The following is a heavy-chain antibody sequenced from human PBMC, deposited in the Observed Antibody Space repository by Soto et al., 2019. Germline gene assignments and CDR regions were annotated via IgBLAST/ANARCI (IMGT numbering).Heavy chain of an antibody. CDR1: ELTVGSND. D-gene: IGHD1-26*01. CDR2: LYSAGNT. CDR3: ARDFVVGGPTINYYYGLDV. V-gene: IGHV3-66*01. Sequence: GSKRLCKAASELTVGSNDVRRVIKDTGKGLEWISILYSAGNTYYADSVKGRFTISRDNSKNTLYLQMNSLGAEDTAVYYCARDFVVGGPTINYYYGLDVWGQGTTVTVSS. J-gene: IGHJ6*02.